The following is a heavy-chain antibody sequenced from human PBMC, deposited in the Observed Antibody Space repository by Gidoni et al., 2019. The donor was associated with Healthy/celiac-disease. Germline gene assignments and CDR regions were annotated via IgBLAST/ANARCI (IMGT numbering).Heavy chain of an antibody. CDR3: ARHGQDSSSWSRGGNYWLSGEYFQH. CDR2: IDPSDSYT. Sequence: EVQLVQSGAEVKKPGESLRISCKGSGYSFTSYWISWVRQMPGKGLEWMGRIDPSDSYTNYSPSFQGHVTISADKSISTAYLQWSSLKASDTAMYYCARHGQDSSSWSRGGNYWLSGEYFQHWGQGTLVTVSS. V-gene: IGHV5-10-1*03. CDR1: GYSFTSYW. J-gene: IGHJ1*01. D-gene: IGHD6-13*01.